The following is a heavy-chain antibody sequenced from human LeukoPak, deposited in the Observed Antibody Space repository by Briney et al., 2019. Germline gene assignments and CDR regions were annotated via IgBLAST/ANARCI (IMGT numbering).Heavy chain of an antibody. J-gene: IGHJ6*02. V-gene: IGHV3-23*01. D-gene: IGHD6-13*01. CDR2: ISGSGGST. CDR1: GFTFSSYA. Sequence: GGSLRLSCAASGFTFSSYAMSWVRQAPGKGLEWVSAISGSGGSTYYADSVKGRFTISRDNSKDTLYLQMNSLRAEDTAVYYCAKDGGSSWPDYYYYGMDVWGQGTTVTVSS. CDR3: AKDGGSSWPDYYYYGMDV.